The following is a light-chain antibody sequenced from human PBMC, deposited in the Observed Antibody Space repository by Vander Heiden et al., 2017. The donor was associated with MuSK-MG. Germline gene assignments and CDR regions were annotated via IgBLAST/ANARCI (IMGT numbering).Light chain of an antibody. CDR3: QAWDSSTAPYVV. CDR1: ELGGKH. Sequence: SYELTQPPSVSVSPRPTASTTCSGEELGGKHACWCKQTPGQPPVQVTYQGSKRPAGIPERFSGSNSGNTATLTISGTQAMDEADYYCQAWDSSTAPYVVFGGGTKLTVL. J-gene: IGLJ2*01. V-gene: IGLV3-1*01. CDR2: QGS.